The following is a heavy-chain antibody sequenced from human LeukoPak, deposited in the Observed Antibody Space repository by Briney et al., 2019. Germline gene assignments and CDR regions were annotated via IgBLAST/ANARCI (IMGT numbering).Heavy chain of an antibody. Sequence: PGGSLRLSCAASGFTFSSYGMHWVRQAPGKGLEWVAFIRYDGSNKYYADSVKGRFTISRDNSKNTLYLQMNSLRAEDTAVYYCAKSGGSYRDAFAIWGQGTLVTVSS. J-gene: IGHJ3*02. V-gene: IGHV3-30*02. CDR1: GFTFSSYG. D-gene: IGHD1-26*01. CDR3: AKSGGSYRDAFAI. CDR2: IRYDGSNK.